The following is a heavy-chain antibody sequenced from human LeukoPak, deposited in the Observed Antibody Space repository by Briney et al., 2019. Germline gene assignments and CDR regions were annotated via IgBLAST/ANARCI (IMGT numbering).Heavy chain of an antibody. Sequence: GASVKVSCKASGCTFTSYDINWVRQATGQGLEWMGWMNPNSGNTGYAQKFQGRVTMTRNTSISTAYMELSSLRSEDTAVYYCARGGGNIAAAVWFDPWGQGTLVTVSS. V-gene: IGHV1-8*01. D-gene: IGHD6-13*01. CDR1: GCTFTSYD. CDR3: ARGGGNIAAAVWFDP. J-gene: IGHJ5*02. CDR2: MNPNSGNT.